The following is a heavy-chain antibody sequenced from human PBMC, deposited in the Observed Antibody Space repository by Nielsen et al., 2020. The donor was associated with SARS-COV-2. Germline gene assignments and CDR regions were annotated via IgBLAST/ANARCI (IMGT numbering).Heavy chain of an antibody. CDR1: GGSISSGSYY. J-gene: IGHJ4*02. CDR2: IYTSGST. Sequence: LRLSCTVSGGSISSGSYYWSWIRQPAGKGLEWIGRIYTSGSTNYNPSLKSRVTISVDTSKNQFSLKLSSVTAADTAVYYCARGYCSGGSCYYFDYWGQGTLVTVSS. V-gene: IGHV4-61*02. D-gene: IGHD2-15*01. CDR3: ARGYCSGGSCYYFDY.